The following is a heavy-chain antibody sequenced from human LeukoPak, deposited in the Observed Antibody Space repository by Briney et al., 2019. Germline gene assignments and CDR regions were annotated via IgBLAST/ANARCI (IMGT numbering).Heavy chain of an antibody. D-gene: IGHD5-18*01. V-gene: IGHV1-46*01. CDR3: ARALPHRRLMDTTMEQHWFDP. J-gene: IGHJ5*02. CDR1: GYTLTELS. Sequence: GASVKVSCKVSGYTLTELSMHWVRQAPGQGLEWMGLINPSGGSTRYAQKFQGRVTMTRDMSTSTVYMGLSSLRSEDTAVYYCARALPHRRLMDTTMEQHWFDPWGQGTLVTVSS. CDR2: INPSGGST.